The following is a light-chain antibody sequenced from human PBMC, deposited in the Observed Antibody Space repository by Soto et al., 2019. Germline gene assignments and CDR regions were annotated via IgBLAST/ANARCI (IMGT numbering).Light chain of an antibody. V-gene: IGLV1-51*01. CDR3: GAWDSSQNSLYV. Sequence: QSVLTQPPSVSAAPGQKVTIACSGSTSDIGNNFVSWYQQLPGTAPKLVIYDNNKRPSEIPDRFSGSKSGTSATLDITGLQTGDEADYHCGAWDSSQNSLYVFGTGTKLTVL. CDR2: DNN. J-gene: IGLJ1*01. CDR1: TSDIGNNF.